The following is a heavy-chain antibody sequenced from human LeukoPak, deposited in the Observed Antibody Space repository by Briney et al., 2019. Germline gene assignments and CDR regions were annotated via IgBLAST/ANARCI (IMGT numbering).Heavy chain of an antibody. CDR2: IWYDGSNK. D-gene: IGHD3-3*01. CDR3: ARDYDLWSGYYNPRFDY. CDR1: GFTFSSYG. Sequence: PGGSLRLSCAASGFTFSSYGMHWVRQAPGKGLEWVAVIWYDGSNKYYADSVKGRFTISRDNSKNTLYLQMNSLRAEDTAVYYCARDYDLWSGYYNPRFDYWGQGTLVTVSS. V-gene: IGHV3-33*01. J-gene: IGHJ4*02.